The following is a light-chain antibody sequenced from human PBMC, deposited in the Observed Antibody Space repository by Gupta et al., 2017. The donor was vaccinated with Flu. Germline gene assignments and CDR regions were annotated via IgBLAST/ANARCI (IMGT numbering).Light chain of an antibody. Sequence: DVQLTQSPSSLSASVGDTVTISCRASQSPSTYLNWYQQRPGKAPSILIYGGYTLQSGVPSRFSGGGGGTEFTLTITGLQPEDFATYFCQQIHSKPYSFGRGAKVEIK. CDR2: GGY. CDR3: QQIHSKPYS. J-gene: IGKJ2*03. V-gene: IGKV1-39*01. CDR1: QSPSTY.